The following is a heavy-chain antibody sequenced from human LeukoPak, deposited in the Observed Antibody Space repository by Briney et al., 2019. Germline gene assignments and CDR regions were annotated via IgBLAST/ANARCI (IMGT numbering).Heavy chain of an antibody. V-gene: IGHV3-74*01. Sequence: PGGSLRLSCAASGFTFSSYWMHWVRQAPGKGLVWVSRINSDGSSTSYADSVKGRFTISRDNAKNTLYLQMNSLRAEDTAVYYCARDDYYYDSSGYYSLVDYWGQGTLVTVSS. CDR3: ARDDYYYDSSGYYSLVDY. CDR1: GFTFSSYW. D-gene: IGHD3-22*01. CDR2: INSDGSST. J-gene: IGHJ4*02.